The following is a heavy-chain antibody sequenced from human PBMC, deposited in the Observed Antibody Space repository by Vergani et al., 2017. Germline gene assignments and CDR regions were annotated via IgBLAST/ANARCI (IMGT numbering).Heavy chain of an antibody. Sequence: QVQLVESGGGVVQPGRSLRLSCAASGFTFSNYGMHWVRQAPGKGLEWVAVMSYDGSNKSYADSVKGRFTISRDNSKNTLHLQMNSLRAEDTAVYYCARLRANYYDSSGYSDYWGQGTLVTVSS. CDR2: MSYDGSNK. CDR3: ARLRANYYDSSGYSDY. V-gene: IGHV3-30*03. D-gene: IGHD3-22*01. J-gene: IGHJ4*02. CDR1: GFTFSNYG.